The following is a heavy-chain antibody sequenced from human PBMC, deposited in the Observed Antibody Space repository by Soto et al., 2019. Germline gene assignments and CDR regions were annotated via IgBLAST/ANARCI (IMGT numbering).Heavy chain of an antibody. CDR1: GYTFNTYG. J-gene: IGHJ3*02. CDR2: ISAYSGNT. V-gene: IGHV1-18*01. D-gene: IGHD6-13*01. Sequence: ASVKVSCKASGYTFNTYGITWVRQAPGQGLEWMGWISAYSGNTNYPRRLQGRVTMTTDTSTSTAYMELRSLTSGDTAVYYCARDRNHSNSWNLDAFDIWGQGTMVTVSS. CDR3: ARDRNHSNSWNLDAFDI.